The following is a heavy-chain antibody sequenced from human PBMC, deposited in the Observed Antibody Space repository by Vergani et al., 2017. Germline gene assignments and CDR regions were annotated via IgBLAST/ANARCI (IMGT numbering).Heavy chain of an antibody. CDR3: ARISGGSATYLHY. CDR1: LFTFGAYY. CDR2: INRDGTET. V-gene: IGHV3-7*01. D-gene: IGHD2-15*01. Sequence: FFHPGGSLRLSCASSLFTFGAYYMSFIRLSPGNWLDWLSSINRDGTETFYVYSVKFRFTISSDNAKTTLYLQMNSLRDEDRGVYYCARISGGSATYLHYWGQGTLVTVAS. J-gene: IGHJ1*01.